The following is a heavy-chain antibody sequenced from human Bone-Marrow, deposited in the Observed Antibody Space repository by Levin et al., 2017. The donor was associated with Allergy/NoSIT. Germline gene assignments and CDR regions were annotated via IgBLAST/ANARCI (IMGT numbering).Heavy chain of an antibody. CDR2: ISGSGGST. D-gene: IGHD1-26*01. J-gene: IGHJ6*02. V-gene: IGHV3-23*01. Sequence: GGSLRLSCAASGFTFSSYAMSWVRQAPGKGLEWVSAISGSGGSTYYADSVKGRFTISRDNSKNTLYLQMNSLRAEDTAVYYCAKDFTSLGGDYYYGMDVWGQGTTVTVSS. CDR1: GFTFSSYA. CDR3: AKDFTSLGGDYYYGMDV.